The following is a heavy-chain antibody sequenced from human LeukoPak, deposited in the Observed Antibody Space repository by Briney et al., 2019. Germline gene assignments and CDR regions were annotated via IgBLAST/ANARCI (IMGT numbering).Heavy chain of an antibody. Sequence: ETLSLTCAVYGGSFSGYYWSWIRQPPGKGLEWVSVIYSGGSTYYADSVKGRFTISRDNSRNTVHLQMNSLRVEDTASYYCAKDLDRIVTSIGGVIVNGLDYWGQGALVTVSS. V-gene: IGHV3-53*01. CDR1: GGSFSGYY. J-gene: IGHJ4*02. D-gene: IGHD3-16*01. CDR2: IYSGGST. CDR3: AKDLDRIVTSIGGVIVNGLDY.